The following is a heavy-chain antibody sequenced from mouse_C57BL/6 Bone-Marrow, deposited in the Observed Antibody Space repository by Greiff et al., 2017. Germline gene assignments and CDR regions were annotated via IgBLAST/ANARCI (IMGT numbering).Heavy chain of an antibody. CDR1: GFTFSSYA. Sequence: VQLKESGGGLVKPGGSLKLSCAASGFTFSSYAMSWVRQTPEKRLEWVATISDGGSYTYYPDNVKGRFTISRGNAKNNLYLQMSHLNSEDTAMYYCARQLRAMDYWGQGTSVTVSS. V-gene: IGHV5-4*01. J-gene: IGHJ4*01. CDR3: ARQLRAMDY. CDR2: ISDGGSYT. D-gene: IGHD2-4*01.